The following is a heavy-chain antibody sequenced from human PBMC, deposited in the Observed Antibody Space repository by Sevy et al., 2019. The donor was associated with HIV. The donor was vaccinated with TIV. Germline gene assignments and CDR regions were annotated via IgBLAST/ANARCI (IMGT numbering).Heavy chain of an antibody. CDR3: AKGIGYSGYETDY. D-gene: IGHD5-12*01. Sequence: GGSLRLSCAASGFSVRSNSMSWVRQAPGKGLEWVSAISGSGISTYYADSVKGRFTISRDNSKNTLYLQMNNLRAEDTAVFYCAKGIGYSGYETDYWGQGTLVTVSS. J-gene: IGHJ4*02. V-gene: IGHV3-23*01. CDR2: ISGSGIST. CDR1: GFSVRSNS.